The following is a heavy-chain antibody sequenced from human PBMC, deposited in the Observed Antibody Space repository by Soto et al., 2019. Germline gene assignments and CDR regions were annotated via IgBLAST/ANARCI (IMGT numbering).Heavy chain of an antibody. CDR3: ARVPLLRGLVVPAAMPDY. D-gene: IGHD2-2*01. V-gene: IGHV4-59*01. CDR1: GGSISSYY. CDR2: IYYSGST. Sequence: SETLSLTCTVSGGSISSYYWSWIRQPPGKGLEWIGYIYYSGSTNYNPSLKSRVTISVDTSKNQFSLKLSSVTAADTAVYYCARVPLLRGLVVPAAMPDYWGQGTLVTVSS. J-gene: IGHJ4*02.